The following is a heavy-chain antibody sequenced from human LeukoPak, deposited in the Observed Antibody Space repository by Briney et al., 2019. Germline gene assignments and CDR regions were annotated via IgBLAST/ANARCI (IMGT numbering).Heavy chain of an antibody. D-gene: IGHD5-12*01. Sequence: SETLSLTCTVSGGSISSYYWSWIRQPPGKGLEWIGYIYYSGSTNYNPSLKCRVTISVDTSKNQFSLKLSSVTAADTAVYYCARESPGGYDDDYWGQGTLVTVSS. CDR3: ARESPGGYDDDY. V-gene: IGHV4-59*01. J-gene: IGHJ4*02. CDR1: GGSISSYY. CDR2: IYYSGST.